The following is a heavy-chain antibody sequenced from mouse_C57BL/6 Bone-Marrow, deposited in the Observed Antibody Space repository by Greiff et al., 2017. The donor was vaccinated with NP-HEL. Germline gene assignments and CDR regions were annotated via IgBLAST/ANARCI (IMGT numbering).Heavy chain of an antibody. CDR2: IYPGDGDT. D-gene: IGHD1-1*01. CDR3: ARSGYYYGSSRFAY. CDR1: GYAFSSYW. J-gene: IGHJ3*01. V-gene: IGHV1-80*01. Sequence: QVQLQQSGAELVKPGASVKISCKASGYAFSSYWMNWVKPRPGKGLEWIGQIYPGDGDTNYNGKLKGKATLTADKSSSKAYMQLSSLTSEDSAVYFCARSGYYYGSSRFAYWGQGTLVTVSA.